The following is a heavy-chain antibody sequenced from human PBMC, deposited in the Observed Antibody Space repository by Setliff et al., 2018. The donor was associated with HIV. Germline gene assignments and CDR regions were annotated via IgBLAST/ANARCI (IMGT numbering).Heavy chain of an antibody. CDR2: IIPILGIA. V-gene: IGHV1-69*10. CDR3: ARAPLYYFDH. CDR1: GGTFSSYA. Sequence: SVKVSCKASGGTFSSYAISWVRQAPGQGLEWMGGIIPILGIANYAQKFQGRVTITADESTSTAYMELSSLRSEDTAVYYCARAPLYYFDHWGQGTLVTVSS. J-gene: IGHJ4*02.